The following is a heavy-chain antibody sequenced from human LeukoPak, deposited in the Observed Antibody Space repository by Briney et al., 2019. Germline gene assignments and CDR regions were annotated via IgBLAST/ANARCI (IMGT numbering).Heavy chain of an antibody. Sequence: PSETLSLTCNVSGGSISSYYWSWIRQPPGKGLEWIGYIYYSGSTNYNPSLKSRVTISVDTSKNQFSLKPSSVTAADTAVYYCAREYYDILTGYYRFDYWGQGTLVTVSS. CDR1: GGSISSYY. V-gene: IGHV4-59*01. CDR3: AREYYDILTGYYRFDY. CDR2: IYYSGST. D-gene: IGHD3-9*01. J-gene: IGHJ4*02.